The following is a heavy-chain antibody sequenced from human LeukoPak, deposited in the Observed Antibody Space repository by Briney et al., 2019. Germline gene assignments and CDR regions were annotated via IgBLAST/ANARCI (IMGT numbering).Heavy chain of an antibody. V-gene: IGHV3-21*01. CDR3: ARTTNSVLRYFDWLFDY. D-gene: IGHD3-9*01. J-gene: IGHJ4*02. Sequence: GGSLRLSCVASGFTFSSYSMNWVRQAPGKGLEWVSSISSSSSYIYYADSVKGRFTISRDNAKNSLYLQMNSLRAEDTAVYYCARTTNSVLRYFDWLFDYWGQGTLVTVSS. CDR2: ISSSSSYI. CDR1: GFTFSSYS.